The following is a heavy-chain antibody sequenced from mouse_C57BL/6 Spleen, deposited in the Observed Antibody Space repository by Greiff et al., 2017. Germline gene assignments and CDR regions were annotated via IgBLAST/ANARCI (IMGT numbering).Heavy chain of an antibody. V-gene: IGHV14-4*01. CDR2: IDPENGDS. J-gene: IGHJ3*01. CDR3: TTPPAWFAY. CDR1: GFNIKDDY. Sequence: EVKLMESGAELVRPGASVKLSCTASGFNIKDDYMHWVQQRPEQGLEWIGWIDPENGDSAYASKFQGKATITADTSSNTADLQLSSLTSEDTAVYYCTTPPAWFAYWGQGTLVTVSA.